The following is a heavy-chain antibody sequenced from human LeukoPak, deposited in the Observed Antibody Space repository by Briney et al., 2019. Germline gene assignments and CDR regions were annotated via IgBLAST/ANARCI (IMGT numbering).Heavy chain of an antibody. Sequence: SETLSLTCAVYGGSFSGYYWSWIRQPPGKGLEWIGEINHSGSTNYNPSLKSRVTISVDTSKNQFSLKLSSVTAADTAVYYCARGLGSSGWYGWDYWGQGTLVTVSS. V-gene: IGHV4-34*01. J-gene: IGHJ4*02. D-gene: IGHD6-19*01. CDR3: ARGLGSSGWYGWDY. CDR1: GGSFSGYY. CDR2: INHSGST.